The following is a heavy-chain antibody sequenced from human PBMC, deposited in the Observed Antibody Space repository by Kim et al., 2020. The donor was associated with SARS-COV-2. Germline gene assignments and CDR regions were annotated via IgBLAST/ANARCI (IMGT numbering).Heavy chain of an antibody. Sequence: GGSLRLSCAASGFTFSSYGMHWVRQAPGKGLEWVAGISYDGSNTYYADPEKGRFTISRDNSKNTLYLQMNSLRAEDTAVYYCAKNWNHAEDWGQGTLVTVSS. CDR1: GFTFSSYG. CDR2: ISYDGSNT. V-gene: IGHV3-30*18. CDR3: AKNWNHAED. J-gene: IGHJ4*02. D-gene: IGHD1-1*01.